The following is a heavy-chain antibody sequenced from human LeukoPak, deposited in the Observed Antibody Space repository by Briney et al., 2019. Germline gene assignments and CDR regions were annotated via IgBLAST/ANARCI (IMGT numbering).Heavy chain of an antibody. D-gene: IGHD3-10*01. Sequence: GGSLRLSCAASGFTLGSYAMSWVSQAPGKGLEGVTSISGIDGSTDYADSGKGRFTISRKSSKNTLYLQMNILRAEDTAVYFCAKEHSGTYPDPDRENWFDPWGQGTLVTVSS. J-gene: IGHJ5*02. CDR3: AKEHSGTYPDPDRENWFDP. V-gene: IGHV3-23*01. CDR1: GFTLGSYA. CDR2: ISGIDGST.